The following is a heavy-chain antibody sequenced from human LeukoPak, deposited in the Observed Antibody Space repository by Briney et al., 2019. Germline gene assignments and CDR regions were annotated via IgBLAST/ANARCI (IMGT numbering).Heavy chain of an antibody. CDR2: INHSGST. CDR3: ARGGFRTALDI. CDR1: GGSFCGYY. D-gene: IGHD3-3*01. V-gene: IGHV4-34*01. J-gene: IGHJ3*02. Sequence: SETLSLTCAVYGGSFCGYYWSWIRQPPGKGLEWIGEINHSGSTNYNPSLKSRVTISVDTSKNQFSLKLSSVTAADTAVYYCARGGFRTALDIWGQGTMVTVSS.